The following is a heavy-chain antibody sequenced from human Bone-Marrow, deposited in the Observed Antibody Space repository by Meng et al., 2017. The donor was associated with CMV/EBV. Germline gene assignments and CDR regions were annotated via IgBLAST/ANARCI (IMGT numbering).Heavy chain of an antibody. Sequence: SYAISWVRQAPGQGLEWMGGIIPIFGTANYAQKIQGRVTITTDESTSTAYMELSSLRSEDTAVYYCATATYYYDSSGYFSGWLFDYWGQGTLVTVSS. D-gene: IGHD3-22*01. CDR3: ATATYYYDSSGYFSGWLFDY. J-gene: IGHJ4*02. CDR2: IIPIFGTA. V-gene: IGHV1-69*05. CDR1: SYA.